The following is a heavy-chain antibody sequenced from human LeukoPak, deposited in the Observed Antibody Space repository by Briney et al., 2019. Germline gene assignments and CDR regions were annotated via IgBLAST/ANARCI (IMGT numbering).Heavy chain of an antibody. D-gene: IGHD5-24*01. CDR3: ARESTPLRGAFDP. V-gene: IGHV3-53*04. CDR2: IDSRDNT. J-gene: IGHJ5*02. CDR1: GFTFRNNH. Sequence: QTGGSLRLSCAASGFTFRNNHMSWVRQAPGKGLEWVSVIDSRDNTYHADSVKGRFTISRHTSKNTLYLQMNSLRAEDTAVYYCARESTPLRGAFDPWGPGTLVTVSS.